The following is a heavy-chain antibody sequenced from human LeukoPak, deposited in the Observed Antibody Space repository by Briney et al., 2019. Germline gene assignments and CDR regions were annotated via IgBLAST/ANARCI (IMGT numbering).Heavy chain of an antibody. CDR3: ARSLIHMVRGVYYFDY. CDR2: IYNSGSTNYN. V-gene: IGHV4-59*11. D-gene: IGHD3-10*01. J-gene: IGHJ4*02. Sequence: PSETLSLTCTVSGGSISGHYWSWLRQSPGKGLEWIAYIYNSGSTNYNNYNPSLKSRVIMSMDTSKNQLSLIVSSVTAADTAVYYCARSLIHMVRGVYYFDYWGQGTLVTVSS. CDR1: GGSISGHY.